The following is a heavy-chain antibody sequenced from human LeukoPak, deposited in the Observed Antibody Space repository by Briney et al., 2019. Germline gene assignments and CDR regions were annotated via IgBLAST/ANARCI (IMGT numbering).Heavy chain of an antibody. D-gene: IGHD6-19*01. CDR2: IWYDGSNK. V-gene: IGHV3-33*01. J-gene: IGHJ4*02. CDR1: GFTFRSYG. Sequence: PGGSLRLSCAASGFTFRSYGMHWVRQAPGKGLEWVAVIWYDGSNKYYADSVKGRFTISRDNSKNTLYLQMNSLRVEDTAVYYCARTSCTSGCMDYWGQGTLVTVSS. CDR3: ARTSCTSGCMDY.